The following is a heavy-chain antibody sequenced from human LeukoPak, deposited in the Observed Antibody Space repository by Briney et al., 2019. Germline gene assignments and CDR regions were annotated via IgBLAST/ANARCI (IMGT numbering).Heavy chain of an antibody. CDR1: GFTFIDYD. V-gene: IGHV3-13*01. Sequence: GGSLRLSCAASGFTFIDYDMHWDRQVIGKGLGWVSAIGIRGDTHYSGSVKGRFTISRENAESSLYLQMNSLRAEDTAVYYCARGGIQVSGIDEFDYWGQGTLVTVSS. D-gene: IGHD6-19*01. CDR2: IGIRGDT. CDR3: ARGGIQVSGIDEFDY. J-gene: IGHJ4*02.